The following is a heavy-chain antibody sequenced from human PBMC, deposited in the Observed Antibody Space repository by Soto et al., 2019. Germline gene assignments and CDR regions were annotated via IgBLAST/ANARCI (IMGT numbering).Heavy chain of an antibody. V-gene: IGHV4-59*01. J-gene: IGHJ4*02. D-gene: IGHD2-8*01. CDR3: ARWCQDYFDY. CDR2: IYYSGST. Sequence: SETLSLTCTVSGGSISSYYWSWIRQPPGKGLEWIGYIYYSGSTNYNPSLKSRVTISVDTSKNQFSLKLSSVTAADTAVYYCARWCQDYFDYWGQGTLVTVSS. CDR1: GGSISSYY.